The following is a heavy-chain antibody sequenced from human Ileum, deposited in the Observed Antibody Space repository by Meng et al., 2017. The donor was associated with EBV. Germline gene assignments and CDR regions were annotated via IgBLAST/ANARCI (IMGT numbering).Heavy chain of an antibody. CDR3: ARDLRSNSGRDY. CDR2: ISFDGSTK. D-gene: IGHD1-26*01. V-gene: IGHV3-30-3*01. J-gene: IGHJ4*02. Sequence: QVPLVGSGGGVVQPGRSLRLSCAASGFTFSSYAMHWVRQAPGKGLEWVALISFDGSTKYYADSVKGRFTISRDNSKNTLYLQMNSLKTEDTAVYYCARDLRSNSGRDYWGRGTLVTVSS. CDR1: GFTFSSYA.